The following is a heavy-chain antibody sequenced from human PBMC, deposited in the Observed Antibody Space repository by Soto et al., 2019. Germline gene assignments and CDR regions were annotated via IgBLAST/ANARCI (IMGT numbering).Heavy chain of an antibody. J-gene: IGHJ6*02. CDR2: IIPIFGTA. CDR3: ASIMDYEGDYYYGMDV. D-gene: IGHD4-17*01. V-gene: IGHV1-69*13. Sequence: ASVKVSCKASGGTFSSYAISWVRQAPGQGLEWMGGIIPIFGTANYAQKFQGRVTITADESTSTAYMELSSLRSEDTAVYYCASIMDYEGDYYYGMDVWGQGTTVTVSS. CDR1: GGTFSSYA.